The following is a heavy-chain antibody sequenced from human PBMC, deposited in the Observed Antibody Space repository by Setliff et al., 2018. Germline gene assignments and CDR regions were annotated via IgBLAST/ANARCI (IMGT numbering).Heavy chain of an antibody. Sequence: SETLSLTCTVSGGSISTYFWSWIRQPPGKGLEWIGYIYYSGRTNYNPSLRSRVTMSADTSKKQLYLSLTSVSVADTAMYYCARSHYYASGNSHYYYMDVWGKGTAVTVSS. CDR2: IYYSGRT. V-gene: IGHV4-59*08. J-gene: IGHJ6*03. CDR3: ARSHYYASGNSHYYYMDV. D-gene: IGHD3-10*01. CDR1: GGSISTYF.